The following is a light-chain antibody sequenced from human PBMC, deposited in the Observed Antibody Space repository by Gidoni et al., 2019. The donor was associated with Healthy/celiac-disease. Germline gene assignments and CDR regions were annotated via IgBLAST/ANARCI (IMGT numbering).Light chain of an antibody. CDR1: SSDVGGYNY. Sequence: QSALTQPRSVSGPPGQSFTITFTGTSSDVGGYNYVSWYQQHPGKAPKFMIYDVGKRPSGVPDRFSGSKSGNTASLTISGLQAEDEADYYCCSYAGSYTFYVFGTGTKVTVL. V-gene: IGLV2-11*01. CDR3: CSYAGSYTFYV. CDR2: DVG. J-gene: IGLJ1*01.